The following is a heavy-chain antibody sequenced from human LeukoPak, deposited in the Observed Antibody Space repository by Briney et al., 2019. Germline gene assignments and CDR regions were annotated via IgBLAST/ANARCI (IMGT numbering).Heavy chain of an antibody. J-gene: IGHJ3*02. Sequence: GGSLRLSCAASGFTFSSNYMSWVRQAPGKGLEWVSVIYSGGSTYYSDSVKGRFTISRDNSKNTLYLQMNSLRAEDTAVYYCARGSSALLNAFDIWGQGTMVTVSS. V-gene: IGHV3-53*01. CDR2: IYSGGST. D-gene: IGHD3-22*01. CDR1: GFTFSSNY. CDR3: ARGSSALLNAFDI.